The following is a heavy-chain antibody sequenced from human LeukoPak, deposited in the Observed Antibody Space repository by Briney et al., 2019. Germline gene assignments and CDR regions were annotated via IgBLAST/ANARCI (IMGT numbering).Heavy chain of an antibody. CDR3: AREEYGDYFIDI. CDR1: GYSISSGYC. J-gene: IGHJ3*02. D-gene: IGHD4-17*01. V-gene: IGHV4-38-2*02. CDR2: IYHSGST. Sequence: SETLSLTCAVSGYSISSGYCWGWIRQPPGKGLEWIGSIYHSGSTYYNPSLKSRVTISVDTSKNQFSLKLSSVTAADTAVYYCAREEYGDYFIDIWGQGTMVTVSS.